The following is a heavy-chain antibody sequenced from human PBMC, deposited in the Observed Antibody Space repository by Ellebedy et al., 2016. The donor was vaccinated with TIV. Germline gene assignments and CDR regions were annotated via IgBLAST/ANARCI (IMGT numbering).Heavy chain of an antibody. CDR1: GFTFSSHS. V-gene: IGHV3-21*04. Sequence: GESLKISCVASGFTFSSHSMTWVRQAPGKGLEWVSSISSSGTFIYYTDSLKDRFIMSRDNAKKSLYLQMNSLRTEDTAVYYCAREVDMDATMDIVVMTALGYWGQGTLVTVSS. J-gene: IGHJ4*02. CDR2: ISSSGTFI. CDR3: AREVDMDATMDIVVMTALGY. D-gene: IGHD2-21*02.